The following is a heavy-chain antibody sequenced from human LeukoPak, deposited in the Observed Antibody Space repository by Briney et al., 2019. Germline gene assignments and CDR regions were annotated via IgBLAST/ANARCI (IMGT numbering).Heavy chain of an antibody. D-gene: IGHD2-21*02. CDR3: AREVTAGYYFDY. Sequence: SETLSLTCTVSGGSISSNFWSWIRQPAGKGLEWIGRIYTSGGTKCNPSLKTRVTMSVDTSKNQFSLKLSSVTAADTAVYYCAREVTAGYYFDYWGQGTLVTVSS. CDR2: IYTSGGT. CDR1: GGSISSNF. J-gene: IGHJ4*02. V-gene: IGHV4-4*07.